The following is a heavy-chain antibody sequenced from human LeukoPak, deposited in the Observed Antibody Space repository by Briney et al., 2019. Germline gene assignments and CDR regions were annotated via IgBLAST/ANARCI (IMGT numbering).Heavy chain of an antibody. D-gene: IGHD3-3*01. Sequence: GGSLRLSCAASGFTFNNYGINWVRQAPGKGLEWMAVISYDGGNKYYADSVKGRFTISRDNSKNTLYLQMNSLRAEDTAVYYCARVLGDFWSGHDYWGLGTLVTVSS. CDR1: GFTFNNYG. V-gene: IGHV3-30*03. J-gene: IGHJ4*02. CDR2: ISYDGGNK. CDR3: ARVLGDFWSGHDY.